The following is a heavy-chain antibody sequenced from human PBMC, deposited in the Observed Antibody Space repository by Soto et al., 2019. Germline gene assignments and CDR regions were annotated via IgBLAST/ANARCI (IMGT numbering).Heavy chain of an antibody. V-gene: IGHV1-3*01. CDR2: INAGNGNT. CDR1: GYTFTSYA. D-gene: IGHD3-10*01. J-gene: IGHJ6*02. Sequence: ASVKVSCKASGYTFTSYAMHWVRQAPGQRLEWVGWINAGNGNTKYSQKFQGRVTITRDTSASTAYMELSSLRSEDTAVYYCARSARIKTGDYYYYGMDVWGQGTTVTVSS. CDR3: ARSARIKTGDYYYYGMDV.